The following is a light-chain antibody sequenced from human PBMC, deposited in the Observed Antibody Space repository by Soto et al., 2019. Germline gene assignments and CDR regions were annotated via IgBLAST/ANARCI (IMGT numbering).Light chain of an antibody. V-gene: IGKV3-15*01. Sequence: EIVMTQSPATLSVSPGERATLSCRASQSVSSNLAWYQQKPGQAPRLLIYGASTRATGIPAMFSGSGSGTEFTLTISSLQSEDFAVYYCQQYNNWPPTGVTFGQGTKLEIK. CDR3: QQYNNWPPTGVT. CDR2: GAS. CDR1: QSVSSN. J-gene: IGKJ2*01.